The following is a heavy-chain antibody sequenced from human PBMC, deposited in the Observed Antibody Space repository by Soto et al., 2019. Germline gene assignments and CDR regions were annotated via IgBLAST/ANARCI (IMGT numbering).Heavy chain of an antibody. V-gene: IGHV4-34*01. J-gene: IGHJ5*02. D-gene: IGHD6-13*01. CDR2: INHSGST. Sequence: TSETLSLTCAVYGGSFSGYYWSWIRQPPGKGLEWIGEINHSGSTNYNPSLKSRVTISVDTSKNQFSLKLSSVTAADTAVYYCAKTGYSRRWYNLMYNWFDNWGQGTLVT. CDR1: GGSFSGYY. CDR3: AKTGYSRRWYNLMYNWFDN.